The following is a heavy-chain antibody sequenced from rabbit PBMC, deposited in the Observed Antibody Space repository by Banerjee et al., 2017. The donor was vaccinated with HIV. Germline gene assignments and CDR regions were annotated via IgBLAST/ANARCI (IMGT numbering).Heavy chain of an antibody. D-gene: IGHD6-1*01. CDR3: AREDSGYGYQSL. J-gene: IGHJ4*01. V-gene: IGHV1S45*01. Sequence: QEHLEESGGDLVKPEGSLTLTCKAAGFTISSNYWINWVRQAPGKGLEWIGCIDTGGSGSTYYANWVNGRFTISRSTSLNTVTLQMTSLTAADTTTYFCAREDSGYGYQSLWGPGTLVTVS. CDR2: IDTGGSGST. CDR1: GFTISSNYW.